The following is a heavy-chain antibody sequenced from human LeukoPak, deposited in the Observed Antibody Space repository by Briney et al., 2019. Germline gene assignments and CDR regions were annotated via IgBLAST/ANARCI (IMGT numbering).Heavy chain of an antibody. Sequence: GGSLRLSCAASGFTFSRYWMHWVRQAPGKGLVWVSRINSDGRTTNYADSVKGRFTISRDNAKNTLYLQMNSLRAEDTAVYYCARDYFGYSGYDPTGQGTLVTVSS. V-gene: IGHV3-74*01. CDR2: INSDGRTT. CDR1: GFTFSRYW. CDR3: ARDYFGYSGYDP. D-gene: IGHD5-12*01. J-gene: IGHJ5*02.